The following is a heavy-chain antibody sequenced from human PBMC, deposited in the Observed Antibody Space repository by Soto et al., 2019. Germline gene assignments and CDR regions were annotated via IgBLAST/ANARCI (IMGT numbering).Heavy chain of an antibody. J-gene: IGHJ5*02. CDR3: ARARPLLWFGELFPSAPGLDP. CDR1: GGSFSGYY. V-gene: IGHV4-34*01. D-gene: IGHD3-10*01. CDR2: INHSGST. Sequence: SETLSLTCAVYGGSFSGYYWSWIRQPPGKGLEWIGEINHSGSTNYNPSLKSRVTISVDTSKNQFSLKLSSVTAADTAVYYCARARPLLWFGELFPSAPGLDPWGQGTLVTVSS.